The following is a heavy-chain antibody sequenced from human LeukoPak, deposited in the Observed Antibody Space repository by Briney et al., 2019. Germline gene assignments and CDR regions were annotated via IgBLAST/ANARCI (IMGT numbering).Heavy chain of an antibody. J-gene: IGHJ4*02. CDR3: ARATPTYGDYDY. CDR1: GGSFSGYY. V-gene: IGHV4-34*01. CDR2: INHSGST. D-gene: IGHD4-17*01. Sequence: SETLSLTCAVYGGSFSGYYWSWIRQPPGKGLEWIGEINHSGSTNYNPSLKSRVTISVDTSKNQFSLKPSSVTAADTAVYYCARATPTYGDYDYWGQGTLVTVSS.